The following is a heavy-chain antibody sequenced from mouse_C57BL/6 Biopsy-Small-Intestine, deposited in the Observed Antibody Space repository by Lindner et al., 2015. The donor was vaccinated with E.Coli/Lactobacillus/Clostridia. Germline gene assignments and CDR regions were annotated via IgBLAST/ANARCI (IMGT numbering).Heavy chain of an antibody. Sequence: VQLQESGPDLVKPGASVKISCKASDNSFTGYYMNWVKQGPEKSLEWIGDINPKTGGTTYNQKFKGRATLTVDKSSSTAFMELRTLTSEDSAVYFCASQGYDFDYWGQGTTLTVSS. CDR1: DNSFTGYY. J-gene: IGHJ2*01. V-gene: IGHV1-42*01. CDR3: ASQGYDFDY. CDR2: INPKTGGT.